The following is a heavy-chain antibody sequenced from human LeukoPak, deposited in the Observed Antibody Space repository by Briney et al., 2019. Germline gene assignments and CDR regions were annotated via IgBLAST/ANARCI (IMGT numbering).Heavy chain of an antibody. CDR3: ANWIGSSSRDY. CDR2: INSNGDEI. Sequence: GGSLRLSCAASGFPFSSYGMRWVRQAPGKGLEWVSGINSNGDEIYYADSVRGRFTISRDNSNNALYLQMDSLRAEDTAVYYCANWIGSSSRDYWGQGTLVTVSS. CDR1: GFPFSSYG. V-gene: IGHV3-23*01. J-gene: IGHJ4*02. D-gene: IGHD6-6*01.